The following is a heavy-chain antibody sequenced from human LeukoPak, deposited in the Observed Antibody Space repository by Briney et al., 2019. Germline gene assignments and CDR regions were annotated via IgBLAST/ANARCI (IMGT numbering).Heavy chain of an antibody. CDR1: GFTFRSYE. D-gene: IGHD5-12*01. Sequence: GGSLRLSCAASGFTFRSYEMNWVRQAPGKGLECVSYISSSASTIYYVDSVKGRFTISRDNAKNSLYLQMNSLRAEDTAVYFCARKALGYRLGYGDYWGQGTLVTVSS. CDR2: ISSSASTI. CDR3: ARKALGYRLGYGDY. V-gene: IGHV3-48*03. J-gene: IGHJ4*02.